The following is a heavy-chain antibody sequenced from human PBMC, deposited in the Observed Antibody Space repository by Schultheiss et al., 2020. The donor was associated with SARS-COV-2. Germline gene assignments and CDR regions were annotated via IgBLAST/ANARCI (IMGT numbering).Heavy chain of an antibody. CDR1: GYTFTGYY. CDR3: ARDGSSSAGGFDY. CDR2: INPSGGST. D-gene: IGHD6-6*01. J-gene: IGHJ4*02. V-gene: IGHV1-46*01. Sequence: ASVKVSCKASGYTFTGYYMHWVRQAPGQGLEWMGIINPSGGSTSYAQKLQGRVTMTTDTSTSTAYMELRSLRSDDTAVYYCARDGSSSAGGFDYWGQGTLVTVSS.